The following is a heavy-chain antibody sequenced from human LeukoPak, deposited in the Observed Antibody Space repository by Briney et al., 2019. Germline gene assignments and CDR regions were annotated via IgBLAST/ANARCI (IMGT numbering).Heavy chain of an antibody. CDR1: GYTFTSYD. CDR2: TNPNSGNT. D-gene: IGHD2-15*01. CDR3: ARVRCSGGSCYYYYYGMDV. J-gene: IGHJ6*02. Sequence: ASVKVSCKASGYTFTSYDINWVRQAPGQGLEWMGWTNPNSGNTVYAQKFQGRVTMTRNTSISTAYMELSSLRSEDTAVYYCARVRCSGGSCYYYYYGMDVWGQGTTVTVSS. V-gene: IGHV1-8*01.